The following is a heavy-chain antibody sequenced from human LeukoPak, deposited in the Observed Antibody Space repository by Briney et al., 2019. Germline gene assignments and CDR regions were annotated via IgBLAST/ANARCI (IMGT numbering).Heavy chain of an antibody. CDR1: GYTFIDYD. J-gene: IGHJ6*03. D-gene: IGHD2-15*01. V-gene: IGHV1-8*01. CDR3: ARGPKGGYNYVSYYMDV. Sequence: ASVKVSCKASGYTFIDYDINWVRQATGQGLEWMRWMNPKYGNTDCSQKFQGRVAMTRNTSITTAYMELSSLRSEDTAVYYCARGPKGGYNYVSYYMDVWGRGTTVTVSS. CDR2: MNPKYGNT.